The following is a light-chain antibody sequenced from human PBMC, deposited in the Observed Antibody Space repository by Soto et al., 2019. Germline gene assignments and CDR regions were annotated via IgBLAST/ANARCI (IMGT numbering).Light chain of an antibody. CDR2: DVN. V-gene: IGLV2-14*03. CDR3: SSYSSSSLHV. J-gene: IGLJ1*01. Sequence: QSALTQPASVSGSPGQSLTISCTGTSSDVGGYNYVSWYQHHPGKAPKLMIYDVNNRPSGVSNRFFGSKSGNTASLTLSGLQADDEADYYCSSYSSSSLHVFGTATKLTVL. CDR1: SSDVGGYNY.